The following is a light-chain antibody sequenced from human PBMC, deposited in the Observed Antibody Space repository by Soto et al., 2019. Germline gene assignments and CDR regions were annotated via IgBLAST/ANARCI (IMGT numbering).Light chain of an antibody. CDR1: NIGSKS. V-gene: IGLV3-21*02. J-gene: IGLJ2*01. CDR3: QVWDTISDHPGV. Sequence: SYELTQPPSESVAPGQTARISCGANNIGSKSVHWYQQKPGLAPVLVVYDDSDRPSGIPERFSGSNSGNTATLTINRVEAGDEADYYCQVWDTISDHPGVFGGGTKVTVL. CDR2: DDS.